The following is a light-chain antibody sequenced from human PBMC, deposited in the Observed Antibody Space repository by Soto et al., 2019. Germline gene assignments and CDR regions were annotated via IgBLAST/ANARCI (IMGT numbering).Light chain of an antibody. V-gene: IGKV1-5*03. CDR1: QSTSTW. J-gene: IGKJ1*01. Sequence: DIQMTQSPSTLSASVGDRVTITCRASQSTSTWLAWYQHKPGKAPNLLIYKASSLESGFPSRFSGNGSETEFTLTISSLQPDDVATYYCQQYGRYRTFGQGTKVEIK. CDR2: KAS. CDR3: QQYGRYRT.